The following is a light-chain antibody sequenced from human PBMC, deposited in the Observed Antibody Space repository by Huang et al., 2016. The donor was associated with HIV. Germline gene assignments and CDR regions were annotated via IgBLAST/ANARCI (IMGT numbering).Light chain of an antibody. CDR2: AAS. V-gene: IGKV1-39*01. J-gene: IGKJ2*01. CDR1: QSISSY. CDR3: QQSYSTPRT. Sequence: DTQMTQSPSSLSASVGDRVTLTCRSSQSISSYLNWYQLKPGKAPKLRIYAASTLQSGVPSRFSGSGSETDFTLTISSLQPEDFATYYCQQSYSTPRTFGQGTNLEIK.